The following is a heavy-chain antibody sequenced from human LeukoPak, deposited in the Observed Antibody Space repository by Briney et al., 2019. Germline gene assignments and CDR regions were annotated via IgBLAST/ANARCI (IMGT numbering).Heavy chain of an antibody. CDR1: GGSVSSYY. CDR2: ISYSGST. V-gene: IGHV4-59*08. Sequence: PSETLSLTCTVSGGSVSSYYWSWIRQPPGKGLEWIAYISYSGSTNYNPSLTSRVTIPVDTSNNKFSLKVSSMTSADTAVYYCGRHSRAYSSSSGNYWDRGQGTLVTV. CDR3: GRHSRAYSSSSGNYWD. D-gene: IGHD6-6*01. J-gene: IGHJ4*02.